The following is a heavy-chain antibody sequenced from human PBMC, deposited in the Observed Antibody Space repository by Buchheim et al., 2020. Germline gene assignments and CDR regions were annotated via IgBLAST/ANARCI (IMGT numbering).Heavy chain of an antibody. J-gene: IGHJ4*02. D-gene: IGHD6-19*01. CDR2: INPSGGST. CDR1: GYTFTSYY. V-gene: IGHV1-46*01. Sequence: QVQLVQSGAEVKKPGASVKVSCKASGYTFTSYYMHWVRQAPGQGLEWMGIINPSGGSTSYAQKFQGRVTMTRDTSTSTVYMELSSLRSEDTAVYYSARANIIIAVAGSGALGYWGQGTL. CDR3: ARANIIIAVAGSGALGY.